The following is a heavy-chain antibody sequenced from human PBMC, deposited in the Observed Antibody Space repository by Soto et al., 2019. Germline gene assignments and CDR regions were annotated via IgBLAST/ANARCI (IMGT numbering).Heavy chain of an antibody. V-gene: IGHV3-30*18. CDR1: GFTFSSYG. D-gene: IGHD1-26*01. CDR2: ISYDGSNR. Sequence: GGSLRLSCAASGFTFSSYGMHWVRQAPGKGLEWVAVISYDGSNRYYADSVKGRFTISRDNSKNTLYLQMNSLRAEDTAVYYCAKDVVVGATTGLGDYYYYYGMDVWGQGTTVTVSS. CDR3: AKDVVVGATTGLGDYYYYYGMDV. J-gene: IGHJ6*02.